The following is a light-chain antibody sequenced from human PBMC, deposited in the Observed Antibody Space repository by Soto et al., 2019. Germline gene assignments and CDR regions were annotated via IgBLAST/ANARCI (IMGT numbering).Light chain of an antibody. CDR2: EVT. CDR3: CSYAGSSTRVV. Sequence: QSALTQPASVSGSPGQSITISCTGTSSDVGGYNHVSWYQHHPGKAPKLMIYEVTKRPSGVSNRFSGSKSGNTASLTISGLQAEDEADYYCCSYAGSSTRVVFGGGTKLTVL. V-gene: IGLV2-23*02. J-gene: IGLJ2*01. CDR1: SSDVGGYNH.